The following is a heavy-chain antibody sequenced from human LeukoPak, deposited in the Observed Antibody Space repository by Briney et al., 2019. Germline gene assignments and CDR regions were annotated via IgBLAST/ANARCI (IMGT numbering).Heavy chain of an antibody. CDR2: IYYSGST. V-gene: IGHV4-59*08. J-gene: IGHJ4*02. Sequence: SETLSLTCAVYGGSFSGYYWSWIRQPPGKGLEWIGYIYYSGSTDYNPSLKSRVTISVDTSKNQFSLKLSSVTAADTAVYYCARHSRGIAATSIDYWGQGTLVTVSS. CDR3: ARHSRGIAATSIDY. D-gene: IGHD6-13*01. CDR1: GGSFSGYY.